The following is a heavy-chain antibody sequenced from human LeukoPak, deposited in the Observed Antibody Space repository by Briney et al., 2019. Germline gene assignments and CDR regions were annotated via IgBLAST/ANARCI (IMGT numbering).Heavy chain of an antibody. J-gene: IGHJ4*02. CDR1: GLTFSSSW. CDR2: IKEDGSWK. D-gene: IGHD6-19*01. Sequence: GGSLRLSCAASGLTFSSSWMGWARQAPGKGLEWVANIKEDGSWKHYAVSVQGRFTISRDNAKNSLYLQMNSLRAEDTAVYYCARDRGWYHADSWGQGTLVTVSS. CDR3: ARDRGWYHADS. V-gene: IGHV3-7*01.